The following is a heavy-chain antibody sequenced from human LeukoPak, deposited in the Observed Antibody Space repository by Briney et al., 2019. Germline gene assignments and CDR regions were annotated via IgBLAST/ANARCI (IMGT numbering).Heavy chain of an antibody. D-gene: IGHD3-10*01. CDR1: GGSFSAYY. Sequence: PSETLSLTCAVYGGSFSAYYWSWIRQPPGKGLEWIGEINHSGSTNYNPSLKSRVTLSLDTSKNQFPLKLSSVTAADTAMYYCARGGEGYYYGSASQDYWGQGTLVTVSS. CDR2: INHSGST. CDR3: ARGGEGYYYGSASQDY. V-gene: IGHV4-34*01. J-gene: IGHJ4*02.